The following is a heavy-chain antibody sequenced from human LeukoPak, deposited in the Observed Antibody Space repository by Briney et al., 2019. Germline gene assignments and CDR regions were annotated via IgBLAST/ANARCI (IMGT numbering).Heavy chain of an antibody. CDR3: ARDVAFDI. Sequence: GSLRLSCAASGFTFSSYAMHWVRQAPGKGLEWVAVISYDGSNKYYADSVKGRFTISRGNSKNTPYLQMNSLRAEDTAVYYCARDVAFDIWGQGTMVTVSS. CDR1: GFTFSSYA. V-gene: IGHV3-30-3*01. J-gene: IGHJ3*02. CDR2: ISYDGSNK.